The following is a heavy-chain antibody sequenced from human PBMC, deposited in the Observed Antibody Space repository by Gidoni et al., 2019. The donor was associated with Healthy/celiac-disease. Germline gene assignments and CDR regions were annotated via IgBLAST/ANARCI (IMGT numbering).Heavy chain of an antibody. Sequence: QVQLVTSGAEVKTPGASVKVSCKASGYTFTSYYMHWVRQAPGQGLEWNGITNPSGGSTSYAQKCQGRVTMTRDTSTSTVYMELSSLRSEDTAVYYCARPIAAAGTDPPGYWGQGTLVTVSS. V-gene: IGHV1-46*01. J-gene: IGHJ4*02. D-gene: IGHD6-13*01. CDR1: GYTFTSYY. CDR2: TNPSGGST. CDR3: ARPIAAAGTDPPGY.